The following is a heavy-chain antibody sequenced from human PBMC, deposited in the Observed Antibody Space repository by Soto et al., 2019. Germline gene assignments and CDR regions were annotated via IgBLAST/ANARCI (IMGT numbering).Heavy chain of an antibody. J-gene: IGHJ5*02. CDR3: GRVVEGANRHTDPEA. CDR1: VVSIHNSLSC. V-gene: IGHV4-39*01. CDR2: VYHNGGA. Sequence: SGCLSLTCTVSVVSIHNSLSCLAWMPPGTRQGLQVIASVYHNGGAHYNSSLKSRVTISVDPANNQVSLRMRSLTAADTAFYYGGRVVEGANRHTDPEAWGQGILVNVSS. D-gene: IGHD2-21*01.